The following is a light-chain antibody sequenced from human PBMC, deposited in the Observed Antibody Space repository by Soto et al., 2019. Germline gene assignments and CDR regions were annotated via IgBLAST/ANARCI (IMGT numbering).Light chain of an antibody. CDR1: QGISNY. J-gene: IGKJ1*01. Sequence: DIQMTQSPSSLSASVRDRVTITCRASQGISNYLAWYQQKPGKVTKLLIYAASTLQSGVPSRFSGSGSGTYFTLTISSLQPEDVATYYSQKYDIAHWTFGQGTKGEIK. CDR3: QKYDIAHWT. V-gene: IGKV1-27*01. CDR2: AAS.